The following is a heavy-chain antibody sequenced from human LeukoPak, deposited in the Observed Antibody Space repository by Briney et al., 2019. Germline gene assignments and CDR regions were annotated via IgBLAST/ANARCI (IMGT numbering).Heavy chain of an antibody. J-gene: IGHJ6*03. V-gene: IGHV1-69*13. Sequence: GASVKVSCKASGGTFSSYAISWVRQAPGQGLEWMGGIIPIFGTANYAQKFQGRVTITADESTSTAYMELSSLRSEDTAVYYCAAVGATKPYYYYYYYMDVWGKGTTVTVSS. CDR1: GGTFSSYA. D-gene: IGHD1-26*01. CDR3: AAVGATKPYYYYYYYMDV. CDR2: IIPIFGTA.